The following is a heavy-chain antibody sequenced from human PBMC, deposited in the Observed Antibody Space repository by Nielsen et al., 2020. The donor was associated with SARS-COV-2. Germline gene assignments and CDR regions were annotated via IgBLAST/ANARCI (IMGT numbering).Heavy chain of an antibody. D-gene: IGHD3-10*01. J-gene: IGHJ4*02. CDR2: IKQDGSEK. Sequence: WLRQPPGKGLEWVANIKQDGSEKYYVDSVKGRFTISRGNAKNSLYLQMNSLRAEDTAVYYCARGRRKSYGSGSYYNVGYFDYWGQGTLVTVSS. V-gene: IGHV3-7*01. CDR3: ARGRRKSYGSGSYYNVGYFDY.